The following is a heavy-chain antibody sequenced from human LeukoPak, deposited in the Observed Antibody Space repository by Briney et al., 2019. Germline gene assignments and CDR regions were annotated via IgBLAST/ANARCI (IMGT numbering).Heavy chain of an antibody. CDR1: GYTFTSYY. CDR2: INPSGGST. Sequence: ASVKVSCKASGYTFTSYYMHWVRQAPGQGLEWMGIINPSGGSTSYAQKFQGRVTMTRDTSTSTVYMELSSLRSEDTAAYYCARETVTSDYYYYGMDVWGQGTTVTVSS. CDR3: ARETVTSDYYYYGMDV. V-gene: IGHV1-46*01. J-gene: IGHJ6*02. D-gene: IGHD4-17*01.